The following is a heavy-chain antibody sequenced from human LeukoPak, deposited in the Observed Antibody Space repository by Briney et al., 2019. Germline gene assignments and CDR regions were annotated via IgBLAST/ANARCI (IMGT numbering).Heavy chain of an antibody. Sequence: GGSLRLSCAASGFTFSSYSMNWVCQAPGKGLEWVSSISSSSSYIYYADSVKGRFTISRDNAKNSLYLQMNSLRAEDTAVYYCARAQEYQLLYSNVGYYFDYWGQGTLVTVSS. D-gene: IGHD2-2*02. CDR2: ISSSSSYI. J-gene: IGHJ4*02. CDR3: ARAQEYQLLYSNVGYYFDY. CDR1: GFTFSSYS. V-gene: IGHV3-21*01.